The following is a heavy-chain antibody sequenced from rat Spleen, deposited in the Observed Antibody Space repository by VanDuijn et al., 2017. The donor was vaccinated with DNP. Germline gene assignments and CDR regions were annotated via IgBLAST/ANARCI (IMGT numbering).Heavy chain of an antibody. CDR2: ISSRVSRT. Sequence: EVQLVESGGGLVQPGRSLKLSCAASGFTFSDYNMAWVRQAPKKGLEWVATISSRVSRTYYPDSVKGRFTISRDNAKNTLYLQMNSLRSEDMATYYCVRPDYYDGSYPHYWGQGVTVTVSS. CDR3: VRPDYYDGSYPHY. V-gene: IGHV5-7*01. D-gene: IGHD1-12*02. CDR1: GFTFSDYN. J-gene: IGHJ2*01.